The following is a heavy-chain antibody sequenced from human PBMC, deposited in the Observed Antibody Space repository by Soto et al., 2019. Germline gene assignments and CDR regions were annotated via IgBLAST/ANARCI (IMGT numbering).Heavy chain of an antibody. CDR3: ARVQEVAGYYFDY. CDR1: GGSISSSSYY. D-gene: IGHD6-19*01. J-gene: IGHJ4*02. V-gene: IGHV4-39*01. CDR2: IYYSGST. Sequence: TSETLSLTCTVSGGSISSSSYYWGWIRQPPGKGLEWIGSIYYSGSTYYNPSLKSRVTISVDTSKNQFSLKLSSVTAADTAVYYCARVQEVAGYYFDYWGQGTLVTVSS.